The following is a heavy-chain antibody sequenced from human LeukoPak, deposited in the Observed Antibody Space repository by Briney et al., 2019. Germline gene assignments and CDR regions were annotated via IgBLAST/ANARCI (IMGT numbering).Heavy chain of an antibody. V-gene: IGHV3-9*01. D-gene: IGHD3-22*01. CDR2: ISWNSGSI. CDR3: AEDYDSSGYCIDY. CDR1: GFTFDDYA. Sequence: GGSLRLSCAASGFTFDDYAMHWVRQAPGKGLEWVSGISWNSGSIGYADSVKGRFTISRDNAKNSLYLQMNSLRPEDTALYYCAEDYDSSGYCIDYWGQGALVTVSS. J-gene: IGHJ4*02.